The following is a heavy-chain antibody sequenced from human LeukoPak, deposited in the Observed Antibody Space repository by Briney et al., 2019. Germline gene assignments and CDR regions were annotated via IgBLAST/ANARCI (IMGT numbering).Heavy chain of an antibody. CDR1: GASISLGSFY. CDR3: AREGDSGYCSGGSCYGWRNLDY. J-gene: IGHJ4*02. CDR2: IYTSGST. D-gene: IGHD2-15*01. Sequence: PSETLSLTCTVSGASISLGSFYWSWIRQPAGKGLEWIGCIYTSGSTDYSPSLKSRVTISVDTSKNQFSLKLSSVTAADTAVYYCAREGDSGYCSGGSCYGWRNLDYWGQGTLVTVSS. V-gene: IGHV4-61*02.